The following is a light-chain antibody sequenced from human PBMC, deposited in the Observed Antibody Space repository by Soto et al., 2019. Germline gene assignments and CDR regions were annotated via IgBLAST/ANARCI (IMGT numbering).Light chain of an antibody. CDR3: ERRNT. CDR2: DVS. J-gene: IGKJ5*01. Sequence: ELVLTQSPATLSLSPGQRATLSCRASQSVSSYVAWYQQKPGQAPRLVIYDVSSRATGIPARFSGSGSGTDFTRTISSVEAEDFSVYYCERRNTFGQGTRLEI. V-gene: IGKV3-11*01. CDR1: QSVSSY.